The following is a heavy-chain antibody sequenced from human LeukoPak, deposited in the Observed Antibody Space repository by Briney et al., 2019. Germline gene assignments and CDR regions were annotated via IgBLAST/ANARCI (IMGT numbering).Heavy chain of an antibody. D-gene: IGHD1-26*01. Sequence: GGSLRLSCAASGFTFADYGMSWVRHAPGKGLEWVSGINWNGGSTGYADSVKGRFTISRDNAKNSLYLQMNSLRAEDTALYHCARDLALGWFDPWGQGTLVTVSS. CDR1: GFTFADYG. V-gene: IGHV3-20*01. CDR3: ARDLALGWFDP. CDR2: INWNGGST. J-gene: IGHJ5*02.